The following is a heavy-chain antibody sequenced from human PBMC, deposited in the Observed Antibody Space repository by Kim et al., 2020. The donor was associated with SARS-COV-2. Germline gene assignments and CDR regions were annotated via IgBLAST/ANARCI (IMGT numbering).Heavy chain of an antibody. CDR3: AREKADYDFWSGYYGSNNWFDP. J-gene: IGHJ5*02. D-gene: IGHD3-3*01. V-gene: IGHV4-31*03. Sequence: SETLSLTCTVSGGSISSGGYYWSWIRQHPGKGLEWIGYIYYSGSTYYNPSLKSRVTISVDTSKNQLSLKLSSVTAADTAVYYCAREKADYDFWSGYYGSNNWFDPWGQGTLVTVSS. CDR2: IYYSGST. CDR1: GGSISSGGYY.